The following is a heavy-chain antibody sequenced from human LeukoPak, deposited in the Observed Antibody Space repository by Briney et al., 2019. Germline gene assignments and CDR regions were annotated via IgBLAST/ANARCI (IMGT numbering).Heavy chain of an antibody. V-gene: IGHV3-7*01. CDR1: GFTFSHYW. Sequence: PGGSLRLSCVASGFTFSHYWMSWVRQAPGKGLEWVANIKEDGSIEDYVDSVKGRFTVSRDNAKNSLYLEMNSLRVEDTAVYYCVTQQVEPPWGQGTLVIVSS. D-gene: IGHD1-1*01. CDR2: IKEDGSIE. CDR3: VTQQVEPP. J-gene: IGHJ5*02.